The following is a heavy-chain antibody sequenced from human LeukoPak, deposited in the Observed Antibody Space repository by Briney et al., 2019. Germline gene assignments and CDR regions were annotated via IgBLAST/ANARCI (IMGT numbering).Heavy chain of an antibody. CDR3: AREGHDYSNSDFDY. CDR1: GGTFSSYT. Sequence: SVKVSCKASGGTFSSYTISWVRQAPGQGLEWMGRIIPILGIANYAQKLQGRVTMTTDTSTSTAYMELRSLRSDDTAVYYCAREGHDYSNSDFDYWGQGTLVTVSS. D-gene: IGHD4-11*01. CDR2: IIPILGIA. J-gene: IGHJ4*02. V-gene: IGHV1-69*04.